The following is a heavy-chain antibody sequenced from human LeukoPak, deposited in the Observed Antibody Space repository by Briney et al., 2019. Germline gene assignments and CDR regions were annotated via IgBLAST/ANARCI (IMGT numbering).Heavy chain of an antibody. CDR3: ARGSLAGEDY. CDR1: GFTFSSYA. D-gene: IGHD2-21*01. CDR2: INHSGST. J-gene: IGHJ4*02. V-gene: IGHV4-34*01. Sequence: GSLRLSCAASGFTFSSYAMNWVRQPPGKGLEWIGEINHSGSTNYNPSLKSRVTISVDTSKNQFSLKLSSVTAADTAVYYCARGSLAGEDYWGQGTLVTVSS.